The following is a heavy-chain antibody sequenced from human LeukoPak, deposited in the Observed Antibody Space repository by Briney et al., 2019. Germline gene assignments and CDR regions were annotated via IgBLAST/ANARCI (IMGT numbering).Heavy chain of an antibody. Sequence: SETLSLTCTVSGGSISSYYWSWIRQPPGKGLEWIGYIYYSGSTNYNPSLKSRATISVDMSKNQFSLKLSSVTAADTAVYYCVRQYSSSLDWFDPWGQGTLVTVSS. CDR2: IYYSGST. J-gene: IGHJ5*02. V-gene: IGHV4-59*01. D-gene: IGHD6-13*01. CDR1: GGSISSYY. CDR3: VRQYSSSLDWFDP.